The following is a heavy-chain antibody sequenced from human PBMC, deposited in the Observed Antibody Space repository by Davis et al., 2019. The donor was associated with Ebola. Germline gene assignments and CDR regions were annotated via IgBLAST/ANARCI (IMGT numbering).Heavy chain of an antibody. D-gene: IGHD6-13*01. CDR2: ISAYNGNT. CDR3: ARGLPSSCEDY. Sequence: GESLKISCKGSGYSFTSYGISWVRQPPGQGLEWMGWISAYNGNTNYAQKLQGRVTKTTDTSTSTAYMELRSLRSDDTAVYYCARGLPSSCEDYWGQGTLVTVSS. CDR1: GYSFTSYG. J-gene: IGHJ4*02. V-gene: IGHV1-18*01.